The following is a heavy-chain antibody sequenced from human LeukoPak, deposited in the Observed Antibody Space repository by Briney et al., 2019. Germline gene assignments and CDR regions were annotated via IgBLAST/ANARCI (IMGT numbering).Heavy chain of an antibody. Sequence: PSETLSLTCAVSGDSISSSSSYWGWIRQPPGKGLEWIGSIHYSGSTYYGPSLKSRVTISVDTSKNQFSLKLSSVTAADTAVYYCARIYYYDSSGYSTIYWYFDLWGRGTLVTVSS. CDR2: IHYSGST. CDR1: GDSISSSSSY. V-gene: IGHV4-39*01. J-gene: IGHJ2*01. D-gene: IGHD3-22*01. CDR3: ARIYYYDSSGYSTIYWYFDL.